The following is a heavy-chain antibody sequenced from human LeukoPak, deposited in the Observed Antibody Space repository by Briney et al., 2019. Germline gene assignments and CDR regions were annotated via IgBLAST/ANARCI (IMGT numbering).Heavy chain of an antibody. J-gene: IGHJ5*02. CDR2: ITQDGSEK. CDR1: GFTFTGYW. Sequence: PGGSLRLSCAASGFTFTGYWMTWVRQAPGKGLEWVATITQDGSEKYYVDSVKGRFTISRDNAKNSLYLQMNSLRVEDTAVFYRATGHSGSYSAWGQGTLVTVSS. D-gene: IGHD3-10*01. V-gene: IGHV3-7*03. CDR3: ATGHSGSYSA.